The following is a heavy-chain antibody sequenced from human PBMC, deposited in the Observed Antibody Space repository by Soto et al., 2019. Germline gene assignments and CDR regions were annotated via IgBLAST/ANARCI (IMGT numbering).Heavy chain of an antibody. D-gene: IGHD6-13*01. J-gene: IGHJ5*02. Sequence: GGSLRLSCAASGFTFSSYSMNWVRQAPGKGLEWVSSISSSSSYIYYADSVKGRFTISRDNAKNSLYLQMNSLRAEDTAVYYCARDPIAAAGTETNNWFDPWGQGTLVTVSS. CDR1: GFTFSSYS. V-gene: IGHV3-21*01. CDR2: ISSSSSYI. CDR3: ARDPIAAAGTETNNWFDP.